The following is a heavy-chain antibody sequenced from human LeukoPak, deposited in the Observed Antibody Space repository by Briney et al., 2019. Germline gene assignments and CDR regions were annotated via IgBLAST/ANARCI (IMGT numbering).Heavy chain of an antibody. CDR3: ARRYRGSYYTYMDV. V-gene: IGHV1-69*06. CDR1: GGTFSSYA. Sequence: ASVKVSCKASGGTFSSYAISWVRQAPGQGLEWMGGIIPIFGTANYAQKFQGRVTITADKSTSTAYMELSSLRSEDTAVYYCARRYRGSYYTYMDVWGKGTTVTVSS. CDR2: IIPIFGTA. D-gene: IGHD1-26*01. J-gene: IGHJ6*03.